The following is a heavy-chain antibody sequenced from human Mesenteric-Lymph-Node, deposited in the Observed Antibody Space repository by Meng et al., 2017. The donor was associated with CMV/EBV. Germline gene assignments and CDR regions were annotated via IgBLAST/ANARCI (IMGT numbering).Heavy chain of an antibody. CDR3: AVNSGGNVTPLL. J-gene: IGHJ4*02. CDR2: VYYSGST. CDR1: GGSINNSGYY. Sequence: CTVSGGSINNSGYYWGWVRQPPGKGLEWIGSVYYSGSTYYNPSLKSRLTISVDTSRNQFSLKLSSVTAADTAVYYCAVNSGGNVTPLLWGQGTLVTVSS. D-gene: IGHD3-10*01. V-gene: IGHV4-39*01.